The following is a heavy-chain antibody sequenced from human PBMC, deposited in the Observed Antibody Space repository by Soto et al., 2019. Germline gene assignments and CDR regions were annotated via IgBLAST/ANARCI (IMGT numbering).Heavy chain of an antibody. Sequence: GGSVRLSCVGSGVDFRGSYMNWIRQAPGKGLEWISYISDTGRTIHYADSVKGRSVISRDNSRDSLYLQMNDLRADDTAIYYCAGFKEGKIVGLRWLDPWGQGTRVTVSS. CDR3: AGFKEGKIVGLRWLDP. J-gene: IGHJ5*02. V-gene: IGHV3-11*01. CDR2: ISDTGRTI. D-gene: IGHD3-16*02. CDR1: GVDFRGSY.